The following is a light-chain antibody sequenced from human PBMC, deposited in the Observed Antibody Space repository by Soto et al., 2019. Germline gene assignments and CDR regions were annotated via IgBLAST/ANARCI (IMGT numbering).Light chain of an antibody. J-gene: IGLJ2*01. CDR1: SSDVGSYNL. Sequence: QSALTQPASVSGSPGQSITISCTGTSSDVGSYNLVSWFQQHPGKAPKLMIYEGSKRPSGVSNRFSGSKSANTASLTISGLQAEDEADYYCCSYAGGSVVFGGGTKLTVL. CDR2: EGS. CDR3: CSYAGGSVV. V-gene: IGLV2-23*01.